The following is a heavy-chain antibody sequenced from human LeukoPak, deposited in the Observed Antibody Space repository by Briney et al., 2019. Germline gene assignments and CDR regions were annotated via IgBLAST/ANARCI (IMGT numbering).Heavy chain of an antibody. Sequence: PGGSLRLSCAASGFAFSDFWMYWVRQAPGKGLVWISNINEHGTTAYADSVKGRLTISRDNAKNILYLQMNSLRAEDTAVYYCARVRGGNWGQGTLVTVSS. D-gene: IGHD3-16*01. V-gene: IGHV3-74*01. J-gene: IGHJ4*02. CDR2: INEHGTT. CDR3: ARVRGGN. CDR1: GFAFSDFW.